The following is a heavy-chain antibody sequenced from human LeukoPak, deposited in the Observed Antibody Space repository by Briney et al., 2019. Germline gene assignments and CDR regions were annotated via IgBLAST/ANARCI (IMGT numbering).Heavy chain of an antibody. CDR2: IYSGGGT. Sequence: GGSLRLSCAASGFTVSSNYMSWVRQAPGKGLEWVSVIYSGGGTYYADSVKGRFTIPRDSSKNTLYLQMNSLRAEDTAVYYCARIYVDTAMVLFDYWGQGTLVTVSS. CDR1: GFTVSSNY. V-gene: IGHV3-66*01. CDR3: ARIYVDTAMVLFDY. D-gene: IGHD5-18*01. J-gene: IGHJ4*02.